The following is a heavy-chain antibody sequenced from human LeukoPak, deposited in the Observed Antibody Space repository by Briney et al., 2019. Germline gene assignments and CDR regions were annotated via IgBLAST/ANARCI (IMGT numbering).Heavy chain of an antibody. CDR1: GFTFSSYA. Sequence: GGSLRLSCAASGFTFSSYAMSWVRQAPEEGLEWVSAISGSGGSTYYADSVKGRFTISRDNSKNTLYLQMNSLRAEDTAVYYCAKGEHTVTTRFDYWGQGTLVTVSS. CDR3: AKGEHTVTTRFDY. D-gene: IGHD4-11*01. V-gene: IGHV3-23*01. CDR2: ISGSGGST. J-gene: IGHJ4*02.